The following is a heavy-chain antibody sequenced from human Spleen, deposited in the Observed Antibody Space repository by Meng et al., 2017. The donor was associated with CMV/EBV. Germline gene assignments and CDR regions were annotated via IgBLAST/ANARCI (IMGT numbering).Heavy chain of an antibody. V-gene: IGHV1-69*05. CDR1: GTFSSYA. Sequence: GTFSSYAISWVRQAPGQGLEWMGGIIPIFGTANYAQKFQGRVTITTDESTSTAYMELSSLRSEDTAVYYCAREFRDYGGNSGYFDYWGQGTLVTVSS. CDR3: AREFRDYGGNSGYFDY. CDR2: IIPIFGTA. J-gene: IGHJ4*02. D-gene: IGHD4-23*01.